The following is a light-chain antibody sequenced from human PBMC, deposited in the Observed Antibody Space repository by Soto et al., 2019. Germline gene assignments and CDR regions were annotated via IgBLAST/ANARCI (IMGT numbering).Light chain of an antibody. CDR1: QSVSSN. CDR3: QQYNSLYT. CDR2: GAS. Sequence: EIVMTQSPATLSVSPGERATLSCRASQSVSSNLAWYQQKPGQAPRLLIYGASTRATGIPARFSGSGSGTDFTLTNSSLQSEAFEVYYCQQYNSLYTFGPGTKLEIK. V-gene: IGKV3-15*01. J-gene: IGKJ2*01.